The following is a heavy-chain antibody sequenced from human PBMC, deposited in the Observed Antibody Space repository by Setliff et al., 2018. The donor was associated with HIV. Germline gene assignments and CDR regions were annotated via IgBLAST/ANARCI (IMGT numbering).Heavy chain of an antibody. V-gene: IGHV7-4-1*02. CDR2: INTNTGNP. J-gene: IGHJ3*02. CDR1: GYSLSTYA. CDR3: AREKTLGALDI. Sequence: ASVKVSCKASGYSLSTYAISWVRQAPGQGLEWMGWINTNTGNPTYAQGFTGRFVFSLDTSVSTAFLQISSLKAEDTAVYFCAREKTLGALDIWGQGTMVTVSS.